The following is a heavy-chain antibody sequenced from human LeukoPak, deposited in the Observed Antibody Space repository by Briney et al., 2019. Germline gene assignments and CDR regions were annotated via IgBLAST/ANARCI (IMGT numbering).Heavy chain of an antibody. J-gene: IGHJ4*02. V-gene: IGHV4-39*07. CDR1: GGSISSSSYY. Sequence: SETLSLTCTVSGGSISSSSYYWGWIRQPPGKGLEWIGSIYYSGSTYYNPSLKSRVTISVDTSKNQFSLKLSSVTAADTAVYYCARGPPPYYYDSSGYWHWGQGTLVTVSS. CDR3: ARGPPPYYYDSSGYWH. D-gene: IGHD3-22*01. CDR2: IYYSGST.